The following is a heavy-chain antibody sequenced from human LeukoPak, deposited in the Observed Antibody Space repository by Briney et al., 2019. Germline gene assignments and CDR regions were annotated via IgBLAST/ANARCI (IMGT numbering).Heavy chain of an antibody. Sequence: GGSLRLSCAVSGITLSNYGMSWVRQAPGKGLEWVAGLSGSGGGTSYADSVQGRFTISRDNPKNTLYLQMNSLRAEDTAVYFCAKRGVVIRVFLVGFHKEAYYFDSWGQGALVTVSS. D-gene: IGHD3-10*01. CDR1: GITLSNYG. J-gene: IGHJ4*02. CDR3: AKRGVVIRVFLVGFHKEAYYFDS. CDR2: LSGSGGGT. V-gene: IGHV3-23*01.